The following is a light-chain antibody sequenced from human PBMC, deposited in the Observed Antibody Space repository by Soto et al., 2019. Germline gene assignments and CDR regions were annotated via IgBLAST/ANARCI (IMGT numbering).Light chain of an antibody. CDR2: EVS. CDR1: SSNVGGYNY. Sequence: QSVLTQPASVSGSPGQSITISCTGTSSNVGGYNYVSWYQQHPGKAPKLIIYEVSNRPSGVSDRFSGSKSGNTASLTISGLQAEDEADYYCGSYTTSSTLAVFGTGTNVTVL. J-gene: IGLJ1*01. CDR3: GSYTTSSTLAV. V-gene: IGLV2-14*01.